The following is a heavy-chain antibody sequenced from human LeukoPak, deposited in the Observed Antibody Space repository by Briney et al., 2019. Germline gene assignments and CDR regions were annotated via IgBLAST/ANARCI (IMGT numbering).Heavy chain of an antibody. V-gene: IGHV4-39*01. CDR1: SGSISRSSYY. CDR2: ISYSGST. CDR3: ARKYYLGGGDYLFYY. Sequence: SETLTLTCTVSSGSISRSSYYWGRIRQPPGKGLEWIGSISYSGSTYYNPSLKSRVTISVDTSKNQFSLKLSSVTAADTAVYYCARKYYLGGGDYLFYYWGQGTLVTVSS. J-gene: IGHJ4*02. D-gene: IGHD4-17*01.